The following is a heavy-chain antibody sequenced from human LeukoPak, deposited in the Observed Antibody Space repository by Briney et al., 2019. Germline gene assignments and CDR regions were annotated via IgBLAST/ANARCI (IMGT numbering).Heavy chain of an antibody. Sequence: ASVKVSCKASGYTFTSYYMHWVRQAPGQGLEWMGIINPSGGSTSYAQKFQGRVTMTRDTSTSTVYMELSSLRSEDTAAYYCTTREIVVGPAQTSMVRGVLWRSDFWGHGTLVTVSS. D-gene: IGHD3-10*01. CDR2: INPSGGST. CDR3: TTREIVVGPAQTSMVRGVLWRSDF. J-gene: IGHJ4*01. V-gene: IGHV1-46*01. CDR1: GYTFTSYY.